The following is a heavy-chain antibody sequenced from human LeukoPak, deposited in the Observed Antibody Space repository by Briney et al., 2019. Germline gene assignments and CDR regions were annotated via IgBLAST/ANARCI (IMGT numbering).Heavy chain of an antibody. Sequence: SETLSLTCAVYGGPFSGYYWSWIRQPPGKGLEWIGEINHSGSTNYNPSLKSRATISVDTSKNQFSLKLSSVTAADTAVYYCARGLDGDILTGYTFDHWGQGTLVTVSS. J-gene: IGHJ4*02. D-gene: IGHD3-9*01. V-gene: IGHV4-34*01. CDR2: INHSGST. CDR3: ARGLDGDILTGYTFDH. CDR1: GGPFSGYY.